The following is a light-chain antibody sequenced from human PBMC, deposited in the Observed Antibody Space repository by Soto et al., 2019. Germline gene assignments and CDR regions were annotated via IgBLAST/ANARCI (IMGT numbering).Light chain of an antibody. J-gene: IGLJ1*01. Sequence: QSALTQPPSASGSAGQSVTISCTGTSTDVGGYNYVSWYLQHPGKAPKLMIYEVSKRPSGVPDRFSGSKSGNTASLTVSGLQAEDEADYYCSSYAGNNIHYVFGTGTKLTVL. CDR1: STDVGGYNY. V-gene: IGLV2-8*01. CDR2: EVS. CDR3: SSYAGNNIHYV.